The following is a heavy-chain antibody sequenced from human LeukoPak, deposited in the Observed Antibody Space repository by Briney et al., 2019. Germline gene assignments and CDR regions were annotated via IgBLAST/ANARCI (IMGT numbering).Heavy chain of an antibody. D-gene: IGHD1-1*01. J-gene: IGHJ4*02. Sequence: ASVTVSCKASGYTFTGYYMHWVRQAPGQGLEWMGRINPNSGGTNYAQKFQGRVTMTRDTSISTAYMELSRLRSDDTAVYYCARRPRTGTTVDYWGQGTLVTVSS. V-gene: IGHV1-2*06. CDR1: GYTFTGYY. CDR2: INPNSGGT. CDR3: ARRPRTGTTVDY.